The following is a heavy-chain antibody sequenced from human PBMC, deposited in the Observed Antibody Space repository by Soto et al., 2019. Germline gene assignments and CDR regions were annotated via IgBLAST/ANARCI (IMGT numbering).Heavy chain of an antibody. CDR3: VTRLTAVRGGWLLY. V-gene: IGHV3-23*01. J-gene: IGHJ4*02. CDR2: ISASGGSP. CDR1: GFTFNTYA. Sequence: HPGGSLRLSCAASGFTFNTYAMNWVRQAPGRGLEWVSTISASGGSPNYADSVKGRFSISRDNSKNMVFLQMNSLRVEDTAVYYCVTRLTAVRGGWLLYWGPGTLVTVSS. D-gene: IGHD6-19*01.